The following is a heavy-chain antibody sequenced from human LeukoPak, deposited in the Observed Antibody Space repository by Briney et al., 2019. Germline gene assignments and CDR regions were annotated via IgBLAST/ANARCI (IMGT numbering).Heavy chain of an antibody. J-gene: IGHJ5*02. D-gene: IGHD4-23*01. Sequence: ASVKVSCKASGYTFTSYGISWVRQAPGQGLEWMGWISAYNGNTKYAQNLQGRVAMTRDMSTSTDYMELSSLRSEDTAVYYCARDNSVEDTAWWFDPWGQGTLVTVSS. CDR3: ARDNSVEDTAWWFDP. CDR2: ISAYNGNT. V-gene: IGHV1-18*01. CDR1: GYTFTSYG.